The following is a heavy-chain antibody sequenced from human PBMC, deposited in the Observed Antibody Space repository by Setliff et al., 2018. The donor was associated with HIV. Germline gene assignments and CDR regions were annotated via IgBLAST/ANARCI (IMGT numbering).Heavy chain of an antibody. V-gene: IGHV1-2*04. J-gene: IGHJ4*02. CDR1: GYTFTGYY. Sequence: EASVKVSCKASGYTFTGYYIHWVRQAPGQGLEWMGWINPKSDGTNYAQKFQGWITMTRDTSISTAYMELSRLRSDGTAVYYCARGMDYYDTSGYYQYYFDYWGQGTLVTVSS. D-gene: IGHD3-22*01. CDR2: INPKSDGT. CDR3: ARGMDYYDTSGYYQYYFDY.